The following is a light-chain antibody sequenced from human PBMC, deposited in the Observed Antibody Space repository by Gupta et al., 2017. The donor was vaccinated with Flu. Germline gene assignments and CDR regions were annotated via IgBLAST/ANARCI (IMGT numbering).Light chain of an antibody. CDR3: AAWDDSLNGLWV. J-gene: IGLJ3*02. CDR1: SSNIGSKT. V-gene: IGLV1-44*01. Sequence: QSVLTQPPSASGTPGQRVTISCSGSSSNIGSKTVNWHQQLPGTAPKLLIYSSNQRPSGVPDRFSGSKSGTSASLAISGLQSEDEADYYCAAWDDSLNGLWVFGGGTKLTVL. CDR2: SSN.